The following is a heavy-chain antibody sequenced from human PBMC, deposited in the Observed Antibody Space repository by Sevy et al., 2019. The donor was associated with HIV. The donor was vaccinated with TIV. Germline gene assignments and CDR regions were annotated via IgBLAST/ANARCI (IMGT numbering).Heavy chain of an antibody. D-gene: IGHD6-13*01. CDR1: GGSISSGNW. Sequence: SETLSLTCAVSGGSISSGNWWSWVRQPPGKGLEWIGEIYHSGSTNYNPSLKSRVTISVDKSKNQFSLKLSSVTAADTAVYYCARDYSSSWYSDYYYYGMDVWGQGTTVTVSS. V-gene: IGHV4-4*02. J-gene: IGHJ6*02. CDR2: IYHSGST. CDR3: ARDYSSSWYSDYYYYGMDV.